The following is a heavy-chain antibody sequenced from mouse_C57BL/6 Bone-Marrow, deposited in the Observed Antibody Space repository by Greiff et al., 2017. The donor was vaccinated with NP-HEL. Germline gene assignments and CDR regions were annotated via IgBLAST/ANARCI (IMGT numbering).Heavy chain of an antibody. Sequence: EVQLQESGAELVRPGASVKLSCTASGFNFTDDYMHWVKQRPEQGLEWIGWIDPENGDTEYASKFQGKATITADTSSNTAYLQLSSLTSEDTAVYYCTTGYSYFDYWGQGTTLTVSS. CDR1: GFNFTDDY. V-gene: IGHV14-4*01. CDR3: TTGYSYFDY. D-gene: IGHD2-3*01. J-gene: IGHJ2*01. CDR2: IDPENGDT.